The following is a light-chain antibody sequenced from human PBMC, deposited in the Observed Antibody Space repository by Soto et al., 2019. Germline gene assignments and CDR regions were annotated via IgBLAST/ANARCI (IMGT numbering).Light chain of an antibody. J-gene: IGLJ1*01. Sequence: QSVLTQPPSASGSPGQSVTISCTGTSSDVGGYNYVSWYQQHPGKAPKLMIYDVSKRPSGVPDRFSGSKSGNTASLTVSGLQAEDEADYYCSSYAGSNIYVFGTGNKLTAL. CDR1: SSDVGGYNY. CDR3: SSYAGSNIYV. CDR2: DVS. V-gene: IGLV2-8*01.